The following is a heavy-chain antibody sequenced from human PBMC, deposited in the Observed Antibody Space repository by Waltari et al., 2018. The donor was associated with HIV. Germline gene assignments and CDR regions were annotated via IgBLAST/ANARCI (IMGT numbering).Heavy chain of an antibody. CDR1: GFIFTNYT. D-gene: IGHD1-26*01. V-gene: IGHV3-30*04. J-gene: IGHJ2*01. CDR3: AREARGSRWGEWYFDR. Sequence: QVGLLESGGHVVQPGRSLRLSGVGPGFIFTNYTFHWVRQAPDKGLEWVATISATGGSKYYAASAKGRFTIPIDKSKNTFHLKLSRLTPEDTAVYLCAREARGSRWGEWYFDRWGRGTRVTVSS. CDR2: ISATGGSK.